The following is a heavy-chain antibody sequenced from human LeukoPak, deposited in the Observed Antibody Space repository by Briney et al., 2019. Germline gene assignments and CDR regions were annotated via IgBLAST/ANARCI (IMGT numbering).Heavy chain of an antibody. CDR1: GGTFSSYA. V-gene: IGHV1-69*04. CDR2: IIPILGIA. J-gene: IGHJ4*02. Sequence: SVKVSCKASGGTFSSYAISWVRQAPGQGLEWMGRIIPILGIANYAQKFQGRVTITADKSTSTAYMELSSLRSEDTAVYYCAVNGRFDWLSVDYWGQGTLVTVSS. CDR3: AVNGRFDWLSVDY. D-gene: IGHD3-9*01.